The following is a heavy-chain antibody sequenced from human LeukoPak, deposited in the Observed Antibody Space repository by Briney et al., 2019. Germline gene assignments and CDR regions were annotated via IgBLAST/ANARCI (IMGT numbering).Heavy chain of an antibody. CDR1: GFTFSSYS. J-gene: IGHJ4*02. CDR3: ARDTDYYDSSGYYQGFDY. CDR2: ISSSSSYI. D-gene: IGHD3-22*01. V-gene: IGHV3-21*01. Sequence: GGSLRLSCAASGFTFSSYSMNWVRQAPGKGLEWVSSISSSSSYIYYADSVKGRFTISRDNAKNSLYLQMNSLRAEDTAVYYCARDTDYYDSSGYYQGFDYWGQGTLVTVSS.